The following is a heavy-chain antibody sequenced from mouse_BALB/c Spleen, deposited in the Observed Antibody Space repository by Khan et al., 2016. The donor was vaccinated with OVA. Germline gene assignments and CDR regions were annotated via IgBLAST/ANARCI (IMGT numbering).Heavy chain of an antibody. CDR2: ILPGTGNT. D-gene: IGHD2-10*01. CDR1: GYAFRSYW. Sequence: QVQLQQSGAELMKPGASVKISCKATGYAFRSYWIEWVKQRPGHGLEWVGEILPGTGNTYYNEKFEGMATFTADTSSNTAYLQLSSMTSEDSAVYYCARPYYDDYWGQGTTLTVSS. CDR3: ARPYYDDY. V-gene: IGHV1-9*01. J-gene: IGHJ2*01.